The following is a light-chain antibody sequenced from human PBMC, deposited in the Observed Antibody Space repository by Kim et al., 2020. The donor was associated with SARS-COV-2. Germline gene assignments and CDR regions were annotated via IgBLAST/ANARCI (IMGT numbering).Light chain of an antibody. CDR1: SSDGRNYNY. V-gene: IGLV2-14*03. Sequence: GQSITISCSGTSSDGRNYNYVSWFQQHPGKAPKLIIYDINKRPSGVSSRFSGSKSGNTASLTISGLQAEDEANYYCVSYTIIGALVFGGGTQLTVL. J-gene: IGLJ2*01. CDR2: DIN. CDR3: VSYTIIGALV.